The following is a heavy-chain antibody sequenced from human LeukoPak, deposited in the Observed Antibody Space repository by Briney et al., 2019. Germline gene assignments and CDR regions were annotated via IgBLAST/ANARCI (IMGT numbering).Heavy chain of an antibody. Sequence: ASVKVSCKASGYTFTGYYMHWVRQAPGQGLEWMGIINPSGGSTSYAQKFQGRVTMTRDTSTSTVYMELSSLRSEDTAVYYCARSDAYRGIVVVPAAISFDYWGQGTLVTVSS. V-gene: IGHV1-46*01. D-gene: IGHD2-2*01. CDR3: ARSDAYRGIVVVPAAISFDY. CDR2: INPSGGST. J-gene: IGHJ4*02. CDR1: GYTFTGYY.